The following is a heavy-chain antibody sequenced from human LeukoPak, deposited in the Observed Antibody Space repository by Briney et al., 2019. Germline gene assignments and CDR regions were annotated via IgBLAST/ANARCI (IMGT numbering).Heavy chain of an antibody. CDR1: GGSISSYY. V-gene: IGHV4-4*07. CDR3: ARARYSYGSYYYYGMDV. Sequence: SETLSLTCTVSGGSISSYYWSWIRQPAGKGLEWIGRIYTSGSTNYNPSLKSRVTMSVDTSKNQFSLKLSSVTAADTTVYYCARARYSYGSYYYYGMDVWGQGTTVTVS. CDR2: IYTSGST. D-gene: IGHD5-18*01. J-gene: IGHJ6*02.